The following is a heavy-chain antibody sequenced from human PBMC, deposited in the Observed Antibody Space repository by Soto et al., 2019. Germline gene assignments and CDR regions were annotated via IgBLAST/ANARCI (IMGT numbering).Heavy chain of an antibody. V-gene: IGHV3-33*08. Sequence: GGSLGLSCQTLGFTFKPYAFPWVLRAPGKGLGGGVIIWYDGSNKYYADSVKGRFTISRDNSKNTLYLQMNSLRAEDTALYYCARSDCTGAYCYSWPFNYGVDVWGQGTTVTVSS. CDR1: GFTFKPYA. CDR2: IWYDGSNK. J-gene: IGHJ6*02. D-gene: IGHD2-15*01. CDR3: ARSDCTGAYCYSWPFNYGVDV.